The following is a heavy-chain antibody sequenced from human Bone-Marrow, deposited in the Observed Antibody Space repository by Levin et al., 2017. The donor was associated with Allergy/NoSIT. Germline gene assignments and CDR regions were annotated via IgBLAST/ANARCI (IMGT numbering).Heavy chain of an antibody. Sequence: TVSGGSISRRHSYWNWIRQHPGRGLEWIGYIYYGGNTYYNPSLKSRVTISVDSSKNQFSLSLRSVTAADAAVYYCARDREGSGDLALWGQGTLVAVSS. V-gene: IGHV4-31*03. J-gene: IGHJ4*02. CDR2: IYYGGNT. CDR3: ARDREGSGDLAL. CDR1: GGSISRRHSY. D-gene: IGHD3-10*01.